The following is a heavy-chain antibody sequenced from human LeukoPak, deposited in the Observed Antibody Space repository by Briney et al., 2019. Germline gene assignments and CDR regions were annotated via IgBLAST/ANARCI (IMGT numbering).Heavy chain of an antibody. V-gene: IGHV4-4*07. CDR3: ARWRYQTNWFDP. CDR1: GDSISPYY. D-gene: IGHD2-2*01. J-gene: IGHJ5*02. Sequence: TSETLSLTCTVSGDSISPYYWSWIRQPAGKGLEWIGRIYTSGSTNYNPSLKSRVTMSVDTSKNQFSLKLSSVTAADTAVYYCARWRYQTNWFDPWGQGTLVTVSS. CDR2: IYTSGST.